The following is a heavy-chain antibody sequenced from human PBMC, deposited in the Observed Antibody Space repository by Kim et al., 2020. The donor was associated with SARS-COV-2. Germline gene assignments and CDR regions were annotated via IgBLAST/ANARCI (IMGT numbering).Heavy chain of an antibody. CDR2: IKQDGNEK. V-gene: IGHV3-7*03. CDR1: GFTFSSYS. D-gene: IGHD1-7*01. CDR3: ARVNSGLDY. J-gene: IGHJ4*02. Sequence: GGSLRLSCAASGFTFSSYSMRWVRQAPGKGLEWVGNIKQDGNEKHYVDSVKGRFTISRDNAKNSLYLQMDSLRAEDMAVYYCARVNSGLDYWGRGTLVTVSS.